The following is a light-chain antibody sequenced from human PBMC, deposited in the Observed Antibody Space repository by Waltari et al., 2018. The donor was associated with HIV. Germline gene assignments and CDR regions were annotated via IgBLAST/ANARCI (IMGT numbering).Light chain of an antibody. V-gene: IGLV1-44*01. CDR1: TSTIGRNH. CDR2: GKN. CDR3: ASWDDSLNGPV. Sequence: QSVLTQPPSASGTPEQSVTISCSGSTSTIGRNHVSWVQQFPGTAPKVLIYGKNQRPSGVPDRFSGSKSGTSASLAISGLQSEDEADYYCASWDDSLNGPVFGGGTKLTVV. J-gene: IGLJ2*01.